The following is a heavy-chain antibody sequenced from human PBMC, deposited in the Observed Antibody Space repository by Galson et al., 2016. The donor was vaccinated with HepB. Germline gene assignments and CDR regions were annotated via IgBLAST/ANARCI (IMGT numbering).Heavy chain of an antibody. Sequence: SLRLSCAVSGFTFIDYALSWLRQAPGKGLEWVSGISGSGGSTFYADSVKGRFIISSDNSKNTLYMQMNSLRAEDTAVYYCAKDPYFRYSLNYGMDVWGQGTTVTVSS. J-gene: IGHJ6*02. V-gene: IGHV3-23*01. CDR2: ISGSGGST. D-gene: IGHD5-12*01. CDR3: AKDPYFRYSLNYGMDV. CDR1: GFTFIDYA.